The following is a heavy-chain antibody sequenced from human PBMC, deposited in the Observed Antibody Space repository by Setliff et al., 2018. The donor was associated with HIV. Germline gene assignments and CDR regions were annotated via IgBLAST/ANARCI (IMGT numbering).Heavy chain of an antibody. V-gene: IGHV4-59*11. CDR3: ARVEAKVRGATYGMDV. Sequence: SETLSLTCTVSGGSISSHYWSWIRQPPGKGLEWIGYIYYSGSTYYNPSLKSRVTISVDTSKNQFSLTLNSVTAADTAVYYCARVEAKVRGATYGMDVWGQGTTVTV. CDR1: GGSISSHY. D-gene: IGHD3-10*01. J-gene: IGHJ6*02. CDR2: IYYSGST.